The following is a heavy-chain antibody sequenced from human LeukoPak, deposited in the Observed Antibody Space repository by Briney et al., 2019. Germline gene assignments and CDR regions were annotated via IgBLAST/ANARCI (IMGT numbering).Heavy chain of an antibody. D-gene: IGHD3-22*01. CDR2: IYTSGST. V-gene: IGHV4-61*02. CDR3: ATGYYYDSSGSPVY. J-gene: IGHJ4*02. Sequence: SETLSLTCTVSGGSISSGSYYWSWIRQPAGKGLEWIGRIYTSGSTNYNPSLKSRVTISVDTSKNQFSLKLSSVTAADTAVYYCATGYYYDSSGSPVYWGQGTLVTVSS. CDR1: GGSISSGSYY.